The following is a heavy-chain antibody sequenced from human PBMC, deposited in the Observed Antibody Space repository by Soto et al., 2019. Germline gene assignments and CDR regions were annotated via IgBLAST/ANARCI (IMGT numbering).Heavy chain of an antibody. CDR2: ISDSGVYT. CDR3: AKRDLGF. V-gene: IGHV3-23*01. CDR1: GFTFGSYA. J-gene: IGHJ4*02. Sequence: GGSLRLSCAASGFTFGSYAMSWVRLAPGKGLEWVSSISDSGVYTTYADSVKGRFIISRNNSMNTLYVQMNSLRVEDTAIYYCAKRDLGFWGQGTLVTGSS.